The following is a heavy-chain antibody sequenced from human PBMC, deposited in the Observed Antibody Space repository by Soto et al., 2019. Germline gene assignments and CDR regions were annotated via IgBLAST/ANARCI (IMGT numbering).Heavy chain of an antibody. Sequence: QVQLVESGGGVVQPGRSLRLSCAASGFTFSSYGMHWVRQAQGKGLEWVAVISYDGSNKYYADSVKGRFTISRDNSKNTLYLQMNSLRAEDTAVYYCAKVDIVATIHLAFDIWGQGTMVTVSS. CDR3: AKVDIVATIHLAFDI. J-gene: IGHJ3*02. V-gene: IGHV3-30*18. CDR2: ISYDGSNK. CDR1: GFTFSSYG. D-gene: IGHD5-12*01.